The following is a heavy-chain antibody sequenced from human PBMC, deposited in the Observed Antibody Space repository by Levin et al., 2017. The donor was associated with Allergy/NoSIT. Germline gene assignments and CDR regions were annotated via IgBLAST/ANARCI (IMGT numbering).Heavy chain of an antibody. CDR2: MNPNSGNT. CDR1: GYSFSGYD. D-gene: IGHD3-3*01. J-gene: IGHJ4*02. CDR3: VRGGQYYDYWSGYYDN. V-gene: IGHV1-8*01. Sequence: GASVKVSCKASGYSFSGYDFNWVRQAPGQGLEWMGWMNPNSGNTGFAQKFQARVTMTWNTSINTAYLELSSLRSEDTAVYYCVRGGQYYDYWSGYYDNWGQGTLVTVSS.